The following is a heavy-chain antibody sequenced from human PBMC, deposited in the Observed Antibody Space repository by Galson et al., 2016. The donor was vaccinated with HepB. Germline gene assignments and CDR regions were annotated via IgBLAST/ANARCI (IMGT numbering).Heavy chain of an antibody. V-gene: IGHV3-7*03. Sequence: SLRLSCAASGFTFSSHWTTWVRQAPGKGLEWVANIKQDGSEKYYVDSVKGRFTISRDNAKNSLHLQMNSLRAEDTAVYYCARDPSAWYYFDYWGQGTLVTVAS. CDR2: IKQDGSEK. D-gene: IGHD3-16*01. CDR1: GFTFSSHW. J-gene: IGHJ4*02. CDR3: ARDPSAWYYFDY.